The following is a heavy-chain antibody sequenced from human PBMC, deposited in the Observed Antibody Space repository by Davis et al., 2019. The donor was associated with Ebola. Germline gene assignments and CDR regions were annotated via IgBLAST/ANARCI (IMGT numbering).Heavy chain of an antibody. CDR3: TTRLVHHFDY. CDR1: GFTFSSYT. CDR2: ISDASRDT. J-gene: IGHJ4*02. V-gene: IGHV3-23*01. D-gene: IGHD3-9*01. Sequence: GESLKISCAASGFTFSSYTMNWVRQAPGKGLEWVPTISDASRDTHYADSVKGRFIISRDDSRSTVFLQMSALRAEDTALYYCTTRLVHHFDYWGRGTLVTVSS.